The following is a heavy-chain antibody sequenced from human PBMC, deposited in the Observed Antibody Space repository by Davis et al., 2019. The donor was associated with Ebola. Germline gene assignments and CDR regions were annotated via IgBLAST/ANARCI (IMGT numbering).Heavy chain of an antibody. Sequence: AASVKVSCKASGYTFTSYAMHWVRQAPGQGLEWMGIINPSGGSTNNAQKFQGRVTMTRDTSTSTVYMELSSLRSDDTAVYYCARGSRLAGPGAYWGQGTLVTVSS. D-gene: IGHD6-19*01. CDR2: INPSGGST. CDR1: GYTFTSYA. V-gene: IGHV1-46*01. CDR3: ARGSRLAGPGAY. J-gene: IGHJ4*02.